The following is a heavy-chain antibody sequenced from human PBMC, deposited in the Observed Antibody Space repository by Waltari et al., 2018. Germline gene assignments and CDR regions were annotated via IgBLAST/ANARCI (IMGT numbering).Heavy chain of an antibody. CDR2: IRYDGSNK. CDR3: AKDRWRGGYFDY. J-gene: IGHJ4*02. V-gene: IGHV3-30*02. CDR1: GFTFSSYG. Sequence: QVQLVESGGGVVQPGGYLRLSCAASGFTFSSYGMQWVRQAPGKGLEWVAFIRYDGSNKYYADSVKGRFTISRDNSKNTLYLQMNSLRAEDTAVYYCAKDRWRGGYFDYWGQGTLVTVSS. D-gene: IGHD2-15*01.